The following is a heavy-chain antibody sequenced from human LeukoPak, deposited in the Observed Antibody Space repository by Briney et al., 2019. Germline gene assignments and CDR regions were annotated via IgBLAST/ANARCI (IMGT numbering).Heavy chain of an antibody. Sequence: ASVKVSCKASGYTFTSYYMHWVRQAPGQGLEWMGIINPSGGSTSYAQKFQGRVTMTRDTSTSTVYMELSSLRSEDTAVYYCARGDTFRPLEDAFDIWGQGTMVTVSS. CDR2: INPSGGST. CDR3: ARGDTFRPLEDAFDI. V-gene: IGHV1-46*01. CDR1: GYTFTSYY. D-gene: IGHD2/OR15-2a*01. J-gene: IGHJ3*02.